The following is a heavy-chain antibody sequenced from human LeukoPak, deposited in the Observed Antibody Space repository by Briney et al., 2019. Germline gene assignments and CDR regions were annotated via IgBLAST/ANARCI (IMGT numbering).Heavy chain of an antibody. CDR1: GGSISSSSYY. D-gene: IGHD6-6*01. CDR2: IYYSGST. J-gene: IGHJ3*02. CDR3: ARGSTWPPWAFDI. Sequence: SETLSLTCTVSGGSISSSSYYWGWIRQPPGKGLEWIGSIYYSGSTYYNPSLKSRVTISVDTSKNQFSLKLRSVTAADPAVYYCARGSTWPPWAFDIWGQGTLVTVSS. V-gene: IGHV4-39*07.